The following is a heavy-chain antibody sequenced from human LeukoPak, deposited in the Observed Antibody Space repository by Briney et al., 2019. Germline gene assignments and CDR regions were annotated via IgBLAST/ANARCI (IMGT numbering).Heavy chain of an antibody. D-gene: IGHD1-26*01. CDR2: INPNSGGT. V-gene: IGHV1-2*02. CDR3: VTLGATNFDY. J-gene: IGHJ4*02. Sequence: PGASVKVSCTASGYTFTGYYMQWVRQAPGQGLEWMGWINPNSGGTNYAQKFQGRVTMTRDTSISTAYMELSRLRSDDTAVYYCVTLGATNFDYWGQGTLVTVSS. CDR1: GYTFTGYY.